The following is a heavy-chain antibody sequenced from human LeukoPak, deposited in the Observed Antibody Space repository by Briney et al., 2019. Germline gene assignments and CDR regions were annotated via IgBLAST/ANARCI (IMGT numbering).Heavy chain of an antibody. CDR2: IGSSGSPT. D-gene: IGHD3-22*01. CDR1: GFIFSSYS. Sequence: GGSLRLSCAASGFIFSSYSINWVRQAPGKGLEWISYIGSSGSPTHYADSVGGRFTISRDNAKNSLYLQMNSLRDEDTAVYFCARRPYSDTSGRLSDVWGQGTTVTVSS. V-gene: IGHV3-48*02. J-gene: IGHJ6*02. CDR3: ARRPYSDTSGRLSDV.